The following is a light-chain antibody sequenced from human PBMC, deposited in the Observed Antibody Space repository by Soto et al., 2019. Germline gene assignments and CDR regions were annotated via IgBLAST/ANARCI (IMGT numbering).Light chain of an antibody. CDR1: QGISSY. J-gene: IGKJ5*01. V-gene: IGKV1-9*01. CDR2: AAT. Sequence: DIQLTQSPSFLSASVGDRVTITCRASQGISSYLAWYQQKPGKAPKFLIYAATTLHTGVPSRFSGSGSGTEFTLTISSLQPEDFATYYCQKLNSYPITFGQGTRLEIK. CDR3: QKLNSYPIT.